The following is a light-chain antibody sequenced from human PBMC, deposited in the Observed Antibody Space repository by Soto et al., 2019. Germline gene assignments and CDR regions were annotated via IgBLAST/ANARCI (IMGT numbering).Light chain of an antibody. V-gene: IGLV2-8*01. CDR3: SSYGGSNNLL. CDR2: EVN. J-gene: IGLJ2*01. Sequence: QSALTQPPSASGSPGQSVTNSCTGTSNDVGAYNFISWYQQHPGKAPKLMIYEVNKRPSGVPDRFSGSKSGNTASLTVSGLQAEDEADYYCSSYGGSNNLLFGGGTKLTVL. CDR1: SNDVGAYNF.